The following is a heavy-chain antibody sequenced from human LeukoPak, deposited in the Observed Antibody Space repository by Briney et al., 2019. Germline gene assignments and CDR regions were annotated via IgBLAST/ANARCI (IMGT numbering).Heavy chain of an antibody. CDR3: AKWGDYDILTGYYDSDY. CDR2: VSGRDDST. D-gene: IGHD3-9*01. CDR1: GFTFSNYA. Sequence: GGSLRLSCAASGFTFSNYAMSWVRQAPGKGLEWVSAVSGRDDSTYYADSVKGRFTISRDTSKNTLYLQMNSLRAEDTAVYYCAKWGDYDILTGYYDSDYWGQGTLVTVSA. V-gene: IGHV3-23*01. J-gene: IGHJ4*02.